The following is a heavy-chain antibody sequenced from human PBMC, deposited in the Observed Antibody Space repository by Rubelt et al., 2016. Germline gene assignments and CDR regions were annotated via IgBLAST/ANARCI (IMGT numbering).Heavy chain of an antibody. CDR2: LYTSGSP. Sequence: QVQLQQWGAGLLKPSETLSLTCTVSGGSIWGYYRNWIRQPAGKGLEWIGRLYTSGSPHYNPSLKRRVAMSVNTPKRRLSRMLNSGTAADTAMYYCARDSGVYEFDYWGQGTLVTVSS. J-gene: IGHJ4*02. CDR1: GGSIWGYY. V-gene: IGHV4-59*10. CDR3: ARDSGVYEFDY. D-gene: IGHD1-26*01.